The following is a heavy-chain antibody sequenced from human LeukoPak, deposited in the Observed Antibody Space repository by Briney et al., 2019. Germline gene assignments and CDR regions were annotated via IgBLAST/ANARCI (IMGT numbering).Heavy chain of an antibody. Sequence: PSETLSLTCTVSGGSISSYYWSWMRQPPGRGLEWIGYIYYSGTTNYNPSLKSRVTISVDTSKNQFSLKLSSVTAADTAVYYCARGSSGVRGVPSLDYWGQGTLVTVSS. CDR3: ARGSSGVRGVPSLDY. D-gene: IGHD3-10*01. V-gene: IGHV4-59*01. CDR1: GGSISSYY. CDR2: IYYSGTT. J-gene: IGHJ4*02.